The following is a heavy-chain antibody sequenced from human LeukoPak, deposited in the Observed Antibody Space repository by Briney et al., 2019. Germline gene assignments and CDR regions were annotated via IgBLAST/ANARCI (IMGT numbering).Heavy chain of an antibody. V-gene: IGHV1-46*01. J-gene: IGHJ4*02. CDR2: INPSGGST. Sequence: ASVKVSCXASGYTFTSYYMHWVRQAPRQGLEWMGIINPSGGSTSYAQKFQGRVTMTRDTSTSTVYMEPSSLRSEDTAVYYCARIPYYGSGSYSNPRDYWGQGTLVTVSS. CDR3: ARIPYYGSGSYSNPRDY. CDR1: GYTFTSYY. D-gene: IGHD3-10*01.